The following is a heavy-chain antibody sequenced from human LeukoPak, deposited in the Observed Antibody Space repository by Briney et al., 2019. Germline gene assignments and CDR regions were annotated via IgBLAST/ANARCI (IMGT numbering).Heavy chain of an antibody. Sequence: PGESLKISCQGSGYSFTSYWIGWVRQMPGKGLEWMGIIYPGDSDTRYSPSFQGQVTISVDKSISTAYLQWSTLKASDTAMYYCARELDFGGSNDAFDIWGQGTMVTVSS. V-gene: IGHV5-51*01. J-gene: IGHJ3*02. CDR3: ARELDFGGSNDAFDI. CDR1: GYSFTSYW. CDR2: IYPGDSDT. D-gene: IGHD4-23*01.